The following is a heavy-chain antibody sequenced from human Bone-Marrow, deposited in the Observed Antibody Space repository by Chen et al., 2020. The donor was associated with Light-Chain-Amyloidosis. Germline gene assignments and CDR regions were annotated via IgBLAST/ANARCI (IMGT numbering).Heavy chain of an antibody. CDR2: IYYSGST. V-gene: IGHV4-39*07. D-gene: IGHD3-3*01. J-gene: IGHJ4*02. CDR3: ARATATYYDFWGGYYGFDY. CDR1: GGSISSSSYY. Sequence: QLQLQESGPGLVKPSETLSLTCTVSGGSISSSSYYWGWIRQPPGKGLEWIGSIYYSGSTYYNPSLKGRVTISVDTSKNQFSLKLSSVTAADTAVYYCARATATYYDFWGGYYGFDYWGQGTLVTVSS.